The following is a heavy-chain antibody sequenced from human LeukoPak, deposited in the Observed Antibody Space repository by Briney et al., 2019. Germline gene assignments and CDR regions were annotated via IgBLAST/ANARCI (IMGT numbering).Heavy chain of an antibody. D-gene: IGHD3-10*01. Sequence: GASVTVSCKASGYRFTSYGMQWVRQAPGQRLEWMGWINAGNGNTKYSQKFQSRVTITMDTSASSAYMELSSLRSEDTAVYYCARDYYDSGSYYNDYWGQGTLVTVSS. J-gene: IGHJ4*02. CDR2: INAGNGNT. CDR1: GYRFTSYG. CDR3: ARDYYDSGSYYNDY. V-gene: IGHV1-3*01.